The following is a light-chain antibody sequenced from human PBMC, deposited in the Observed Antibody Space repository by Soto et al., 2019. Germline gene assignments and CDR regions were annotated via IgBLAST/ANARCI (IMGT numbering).Light chain of an antibody. Sequence: QSALTQPASVSGSPGQSITISCTGTSSDVGDYNSVSWYQQHPGKAPKLMIYEVSNRPSGVSNRFSGSKSGNTASLSISGLQGEDEADYYCSSYTSSTTLEVVFGGGTKVTVL. J-gene: IGLJ2*01. V-gene: IGLV2-14*01. CDR3: SSYTSSTTLEVV. CDR1: SSDVGDYNS. CDR2: EVS.